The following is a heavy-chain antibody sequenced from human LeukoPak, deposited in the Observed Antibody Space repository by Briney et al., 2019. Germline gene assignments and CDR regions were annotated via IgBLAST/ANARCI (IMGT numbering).Heavy chain of an antibody. CDR3: TRGALAYYYDSSGYYSFDY. V-gene: IGHV3-49*04. J-gene: IGHJ4*02. CDR1: GFTFGDYA. Sequence: PGRSLRLSCTASGFTFGDYAMSWVRQAPGKGLEWVGCIRSKAYGGTTEYAASVKGRFTISRDDSKSIAYLQMNSLKTEDTAVYYCTRGALAYYYDSSGYYSFDYWGQGTLVTVSS. CDR2: IRSKAYGGTT. D-gene: IGHD3-22*01.